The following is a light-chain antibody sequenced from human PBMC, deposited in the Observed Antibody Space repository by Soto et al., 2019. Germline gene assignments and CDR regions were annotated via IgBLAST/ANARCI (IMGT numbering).Light chain of an antibody. V-gene: IGKV1-12*01. CDR2: AAS. CDR3: QQADSFPLT. Sequence: DIQMTQSPSSVSASIGDRVTMSCRASQSIYKWLVWYQQKPGKAPKLLISAASSLQSGVPSRFSGSGYGTDFTLTISSLQPEDDATYYCQQADSFPLTFGGGTKVEI. J-gene: IGKJ4*01. CDR1: QSIYKW.